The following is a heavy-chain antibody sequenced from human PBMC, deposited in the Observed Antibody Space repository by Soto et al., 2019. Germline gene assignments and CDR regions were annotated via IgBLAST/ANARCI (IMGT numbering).Heavy chain of an antibody. J-gene: IGHJ4*02. CDR3: ARDRAGSARGSFDY. CDR1: GGSVSSTNW. Sequence: QVQLQESGPGLVEPSGTLSLTCAVSGGSVSSTNWWSWVRQPPGKGLEWIGEIYHSGSTYYNPSLKSRVTISVDKSKNQFSLRLSSVTAADTAVYFCARDRAGSARGSFDYWGQGTLVTVSS. V-gene: IGHV4-4*02. CDR2: IYHSGST. D-gene: IGHD2-15*01.